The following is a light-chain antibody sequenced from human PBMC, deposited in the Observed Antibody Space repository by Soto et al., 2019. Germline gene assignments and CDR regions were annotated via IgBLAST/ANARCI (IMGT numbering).Light chain of an antibody. CDR1: QSLTSN. V-gene: IGKV3-15*01. CDR3: QQYGYWPRT. J-gene: IGKJ1*01. CDR2: DAS. Sequence: EIVMTQSPPTLSVSPGEGATLACRASQSLTSNLAWYQQKPGLAPRLLIYDASTRATGIPARFSGSGSGTEFTLTIRGMHSADYAAYSCQQYGYWPRTFGQGTKVDIK.